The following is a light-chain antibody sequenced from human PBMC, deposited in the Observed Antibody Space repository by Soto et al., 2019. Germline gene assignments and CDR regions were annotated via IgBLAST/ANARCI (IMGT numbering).Light chain of an antibody. CDR3: QQFGDSLT. CDR2: GAS. Sequence: ETVLTQSPGTLSLSPGESATLSCRASQPVFIRYLAWYQQRPGQAPRLRIYGASTRATGIPDRLSGSGSGTDFTLTVSRLEPEDFAVYYCQQFGDSLTFGGGTKVDIK. J-gene: IGKJ4*01. V-gene: IGKV3-20*01. CDR1: QPVFIRY.